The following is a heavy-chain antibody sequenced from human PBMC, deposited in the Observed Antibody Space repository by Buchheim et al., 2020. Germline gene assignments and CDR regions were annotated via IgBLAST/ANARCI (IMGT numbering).Heavy chain of an antibody. CDR3: AREGSGGSYCRGSYYGMDV. J-gene: IGHJ6*02. CDR2: IIPILGIA. V-gene: IGHV1-69*04. D-gene: IGHD2-15*01. CDR1: GGTFSSYA. Sequence: QVQLVQSGAEVKKPGSSVKVSCKASGGTFSSYAISWVRQAPGQGLEWMGRIIPILGIANYAQKFQGRVTITADKSTSTAYMELSSLRSEDTAVYYCAREGSGGSYCRGSYYGMDVWGQGTT.